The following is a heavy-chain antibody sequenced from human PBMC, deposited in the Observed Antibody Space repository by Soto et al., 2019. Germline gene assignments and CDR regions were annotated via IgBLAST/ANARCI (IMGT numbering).Heavy chain of an antibody. D-gene: IGHD6-6*01. V-gene: IGHV3-30-3*01. CDR2: ISYDGSNK. Sequence: GGSLRLSCAASGFTFSSYAMHWVRQAPGKGLEWVAVISYDGSNKYYADSVKGRFTISRDNSKNTLYLQMNSLRAEDTAVYYCARAGSSSYYYYYGMDVWGQGTTVTVYS. CDR1: GFTFSSYA. CDR3: ARAGSSSYYYYYGMDV. J-gene: IGHJ6*02.